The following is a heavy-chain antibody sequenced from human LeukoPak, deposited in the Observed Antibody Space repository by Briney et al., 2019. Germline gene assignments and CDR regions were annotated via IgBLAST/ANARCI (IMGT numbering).Heavy chain of an antibody. CDR1: GGSISSYY. J-gene: IGHJ4*02. D-gene: IGHD4-17*01. V-gene: IGHV4-59*01. CDR3: ARDGDYGDFDY. Sequence: SDTLSLTCTVAGGSISSYYWSWIRHPPGRGLEWIGYLYYSGSTNYNPSLKSRVTISVDTSKNQFSLKLSSVTAADTAVYYCARDGDYGDFDYWGQGTLVTVSS. CDR2: LYYSGST.